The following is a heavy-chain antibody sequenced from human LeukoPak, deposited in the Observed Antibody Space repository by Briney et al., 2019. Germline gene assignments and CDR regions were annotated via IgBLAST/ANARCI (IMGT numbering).Heavy chain of an antibody. CDR1: GGSFSGYY. D-gene: IGHD3-10*01. V-gene: IGHV4-34*01. CDR2: INHSGST. CDR3: ARGGDGSGD. Sequence: PSETLSLTCAVYGGSFSGYYWSWIRQPPGKGLEWIGEINHSGSTNYNPSLKSRVTISVDTSKNQFSLKLSSVTAADTAVYYCARGGDGSGDWGQGTLVTVSS. J-gene: IGHJ4*02.